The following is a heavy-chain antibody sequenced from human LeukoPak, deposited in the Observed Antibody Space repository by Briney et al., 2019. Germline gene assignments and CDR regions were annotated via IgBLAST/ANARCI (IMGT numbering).Heavy chain of an antibody. Sequence: GESLKISCKGSGYSFTSYWISWVRQLPGKGLEWMGRIDPSDSYTNYSPSFQGHVTISADKSISTAYLQWSSLKASDTAMYYCARPIAAAGTVWLWWGQGTLVTVSS. V-gene: IGHV5-10-1*01. CDR2: IDPSDSYT. J-gene: IGHJ4*02. CDR3: ARPIAAAGTVWLW. D-gene: IGHD6-13*01. CDR1: GYSFTSYW.